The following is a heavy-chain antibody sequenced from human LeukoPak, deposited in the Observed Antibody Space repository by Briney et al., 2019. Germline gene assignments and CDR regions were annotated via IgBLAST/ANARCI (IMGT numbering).Heavy chain of an antibody. V-gene: IGHV1-2*02. CDR2: INPNSGGT. CDR1: GYTFTGYY. D-gene: IGHD3-10*01. J-gene: IGHJ6*03. CDR3: ARDRDGSGSYYYYYYMDV. Sequence: ASVKVSCKASGYTFTGYYMHWVRQAPGQGLEWMGWINPNSGGTNYAQKFQGRVTMTRDTSISTAYMELSRLRSDDTAVYYCARDRDGSGSYYYYYYMDVWGKGTTVTITS.